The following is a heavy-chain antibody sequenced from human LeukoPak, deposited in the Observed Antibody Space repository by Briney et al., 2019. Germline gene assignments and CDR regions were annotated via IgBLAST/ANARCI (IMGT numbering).Heavy chain of an antibody. CDR1: GFTFSGYG. D-gene: IGHD3-10*01. J-gene: IGHJ6*03. V-gene: IGHV3-23*01. CDR3: ARLSAYYYGSYFYYYMDV. Sequence: GGSLRLSCAASGFTFSGYGMNWVRQAPGKGLEWVSGISGSGGRTYYADSVKGRFTISRDNAKKSVYLHMSSLRAEDTALYYCARLSAYYYGSYFYYYMDVWGKGTTVTVSS. CDR2: ISGSGGRT.